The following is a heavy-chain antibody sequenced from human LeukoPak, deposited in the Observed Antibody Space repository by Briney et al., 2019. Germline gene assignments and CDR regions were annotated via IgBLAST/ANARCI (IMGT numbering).Heavy chain of an antibody. J-gene: IGHJ4*02. Sequence: SETLSLTCTVSGGSISRGDYYWSWIRQPPGRGLEWIGYIYYSGSTYYNPSLKRRVTILVDTSKHQFSLKPSSVTVADTAVYYCARGFYDYVWGSYREFDYWGEGTLVTVSS. CDR2: IYYSGST. CDR3: ARGFYDYVWGSYREFDY. D-gene: IGHD3-16*01. V-gene: IGHV4-30-4*01. CDR1: GGSISRGDYY.